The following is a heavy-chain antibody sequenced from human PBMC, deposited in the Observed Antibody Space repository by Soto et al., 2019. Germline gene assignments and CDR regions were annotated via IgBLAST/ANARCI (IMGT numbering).Heavy chain of an antibody. CDR1: GFTFSSYG. CDR2: ISYDGSNK. J-gene: IGHJ5*02. V-gene: IGHV3-30*03. CDR3: TRALMDVVPPADDLFDP. Sequence: GGSLRLSCAASGFTFSSYGMHWVRQAPGKGLEWVAVISYDGSNKYYADSVKGRFTISRDNSKNTLYLQMNSLRAEDTAVYYCTRALMDVVPPADDLFDPWGQGILVTVSS. D-gene: IGHD2-2*01.